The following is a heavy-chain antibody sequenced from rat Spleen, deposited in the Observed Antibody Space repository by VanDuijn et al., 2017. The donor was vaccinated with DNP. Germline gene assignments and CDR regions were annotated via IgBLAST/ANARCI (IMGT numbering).Heavy chain of an antibody. D-gene: IGHD1-12*02. J-gene: IGHJ2*01. Sequence: QVQLKESGPGLVQPSQTLSLTCTVSGFSLVSYSVAWIRQPPAKGLEWVAAMSNGGNTYYNSALRSRLSISRDTSKSQVFLKMNSLHTEDTAMYFCARSDYSDDSYYYGYFDYWGQGVMVTVSS. CDR2: MSNGGNT. CDR3: ARSDYSDDSYYYGYFDY. V-gene: IGHV2-6*01. CDR1: GFSLVSYS.